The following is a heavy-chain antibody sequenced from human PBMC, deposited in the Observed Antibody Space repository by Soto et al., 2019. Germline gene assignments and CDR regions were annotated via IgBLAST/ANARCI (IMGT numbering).Heavy chain of an antibody. Sequence: EVQLVESGGGLVQPGRSLRLSCAASGFTFDDYAMHWVRRVPGKVLEWVSSISWNSNIIGYSDSVKGRFTISRDNATNSLYRQMNSLRPADTALYYCAKGGPDGFCSGGRCYFDSWGQGTLVTVSS. CDR1: GFTFDDYA. CDR2: ISWNSNII. V-gene: IGHV3-9*01. CDR3: AKGGPDGFCSGGRCYFDS. J-gene: IGHJ4*02. D-gene: IGHD2-15*01.